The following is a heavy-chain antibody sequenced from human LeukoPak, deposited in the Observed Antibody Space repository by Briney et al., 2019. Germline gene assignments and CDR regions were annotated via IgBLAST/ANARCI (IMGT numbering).Heavy chain of an antibody. V-gene: IGHV4-4*02. Sequence: GSLRLSCAASGFTFSSSYMGWVRQAPGKGLEWIGEIYHGGSTNFNPSLKSRVTISVDRSNNQFSLRLTSVTAADTAVYYCARGEEHGSGTVHFDYWGQGTLVTVSS. J-gene: IGHJ4*02. CDR3: ARGEEHGSGTVHFDY. CDR2: IYHGGST. D-gene: IGHD3-10*01. CDR1: GFTFSSSYM.